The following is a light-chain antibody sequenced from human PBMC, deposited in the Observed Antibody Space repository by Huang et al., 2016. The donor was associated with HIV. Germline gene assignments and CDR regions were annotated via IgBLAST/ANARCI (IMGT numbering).Light chain of an antibody. Sequence: DIQMTQSPFSLSASVGDRVTITCRASQSLRRYLNWFQQKPGAAPKLLIYGASDLQSGVPSRFSGSGSGTDFTLTISSLQPEDFATYYCQQMFSTPWTFGQGTKVEIK. V-gene: IGKV1-39*01. CDR3: QQMFSTPWT. CDR1: QSLRRY. CDR2: GAS. J-gene: IGKJ1*01.